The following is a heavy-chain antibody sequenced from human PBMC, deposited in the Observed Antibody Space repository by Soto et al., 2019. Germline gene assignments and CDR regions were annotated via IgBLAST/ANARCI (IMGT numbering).Heavy chain of an antibody. CDR1: GYTFTSYG. V-gene: IGHV1-18*01. CDR2: ISAYNGNT. Sequence: QVQLVQSGADVMKPGASVKVSCKASGYTFTSYGISWVRQAPGQGLEWMGWISAYNGNTNYAQKLQGRVTMTTDTSTSTAYMELRSLRSVDTAVYYCARGGIVVVPAAMDLDYWVQGTLVTVSS. J-gene: IGHJ4*02. CDR3: ARGGIVVVPAAMDLDY. D-gene: IGHD2-2*01.